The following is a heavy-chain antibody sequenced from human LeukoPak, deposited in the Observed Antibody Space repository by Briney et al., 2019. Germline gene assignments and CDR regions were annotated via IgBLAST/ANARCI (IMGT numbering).Heavy chain of an antibody. CDR3: AKTFGTIDPFEY. V-gene: IGHV3-23*01. CDR2: ISDSGGKT. D-gene: IGHD2-2*01. Sequence: HPGGSLRLSCVASGFTFSKYAVSWVRQAPGRGLEWVSSISDSGGKTYYADSVKGRFTISRDNSKNTFYLQMNSLRADDTAVYYCAKTFGTIDPFEYWGQGTLVTVSS. J-gene: IGHJ4*02. CDR1: GFTFSKYA.